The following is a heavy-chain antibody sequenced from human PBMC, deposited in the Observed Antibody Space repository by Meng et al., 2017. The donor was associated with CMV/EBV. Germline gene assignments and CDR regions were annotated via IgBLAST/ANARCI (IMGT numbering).Heavy chain of an antibody. Sequence: SVKVSCKASGGTFSSYAISWVRQAPGQGLEWMGGIIPIFGTANYAQKFQGRVTITTDESTSTAYMELSSLRSEDTAVYYCARVELNTAMSGYGMDVWGQGTTVTV. CDR1: GGTFSSYA. D-gene: IGHD5-18*01. V-gene: IGHV1-69*05. CDR3: ARVELNTAMSGYGMDV. J-gene: IGHJ6*02. CDR2: IIPIFGTA.